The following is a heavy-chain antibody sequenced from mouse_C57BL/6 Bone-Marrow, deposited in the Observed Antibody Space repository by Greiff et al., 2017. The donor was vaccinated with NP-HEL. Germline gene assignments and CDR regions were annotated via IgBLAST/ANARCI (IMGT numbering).Heavy chain of an antibody. D-gene: IGHD1-1*01. CDR1: GFTFSDYG. CDR2: ISSGSSTI. CDR3: ARLGIYYYGSSYFDY. Sequence: EVKLVESGGGLVKPGGSLKLSCAASGFTFSDYGMHWVRQAPEKGLEWVAYISSGSSTIYYVDTVKGRFTISRDNAKNTLFLQMTSLRSEDTAMYYCARLGIYYYGSSYFDYWGQGTTLTVSS. J-gene: IGHJ2*01. V-gene: IGHV5-17*01.